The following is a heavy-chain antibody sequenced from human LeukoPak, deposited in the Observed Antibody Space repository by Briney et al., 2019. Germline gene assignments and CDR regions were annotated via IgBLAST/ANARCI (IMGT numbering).Heavy chain of an antibody. CDR2: IYTSGST. J-gene: IGHJ6*02. V-gene: IGHV4-4*07. CDR3: ARDEQQLVPRGMDV. CDR1: GGSISSYY. Sequence: SETLSLTCTVFGGSISSYYWSWIRQPAGKGLEWIGRIYTSGSTNYNPSLKSRVTMSVDTSKNQFSLKLSSVTAADTAVYYCARDEQQLVPRGMDVWGQGTAVTVSS. D-gene: IGHD6-13*01.